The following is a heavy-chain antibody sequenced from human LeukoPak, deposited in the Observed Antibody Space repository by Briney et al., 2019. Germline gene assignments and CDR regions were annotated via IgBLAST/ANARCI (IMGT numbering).Heavy chain of an antibody. Sequence: SETLSLTCAAYGGSFSGYYWSWIRQPPGKGLEWIGEINHSGSTNYNPSLKSRVTISVDTSKNQFSLKLSSVTAADTAVYYCARGPGIAVAVDYWGQGTLVTVSS. CDR1: GGSFSGYY. D-gene: IGHD6-19*01. J-gene: IGHJ4*02. V-gene: IGHV4-34*01. CDR2: INHSGST. CDR3: ARGPGIAVAVDY.